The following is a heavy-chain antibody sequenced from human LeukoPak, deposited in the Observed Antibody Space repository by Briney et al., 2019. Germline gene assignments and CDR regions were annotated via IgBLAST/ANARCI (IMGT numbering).Heavy chain of an antibody. Sequence: GGSLRLSCAASGFTFSNFAMSWVRQAPGKGLEWVSVISGNGSSGTSGRTDYADSVKGRFTISRDNSKNTLYLQMNSLRAEDTAVYYCAKDTTSRYAWGSYSGYYYYGMDVWGQGTTVTVSS. V-gene: IGHV3-23*01. J-gene: IGHJ6*02. CDR2: ISGNGSSGTSGRT. CDR1: GFTFSNFA. CDR3: AKDTTSRYAWGSYSGYYYYGMDV. D-gene: IGHD3-16*01.